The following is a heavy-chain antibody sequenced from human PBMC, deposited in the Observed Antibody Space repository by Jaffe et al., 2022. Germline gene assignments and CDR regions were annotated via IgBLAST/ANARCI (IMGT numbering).Heavy chain of an antibody. Sequence: EVQLVESGGGLVQPGGSLRLSCAASGFTFSSYSMNWVRQAPGKGLEWVSYISSSSGTIYYADSVKGRFTISRDNAKNSLYLQMNSLRAEDTAVYYCAREGYYDFWSGLRYYYYYMDVWGKGTTVTVSS. D-gene: IGHD3-3*01. CDR2: ISSSSGTI. V-gene: IGHV3-48*01. CDR1: GFTFSSYS. CDR3: AREGYYDFWSGLRYYYYYMDV. J-gene: IGHJ6*03.